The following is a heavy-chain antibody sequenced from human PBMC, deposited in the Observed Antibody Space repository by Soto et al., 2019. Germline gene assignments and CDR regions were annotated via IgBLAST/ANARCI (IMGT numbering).Heavy chain of an antibody. J-gene: IGHJ4*02. CDR3: AIGEYSSGWTFPILDY. D-gene: IGHD6-19*01. CDR2: ISYDGSNK. Sequence: QVQLVESGGGVVQPGRSLRLSCAASGFTFSSYAMHWVRQAPGKGLEWVAVISYDGSNKYYADSVKGRFTISRDNSKNTLDLEMNSLRAEDTAVYYCAIGEYSSGWTFPILDYWGQGTLVTVSS. CDR1: GFTFSSYA. V-gene: IGHV3-30-3*01.